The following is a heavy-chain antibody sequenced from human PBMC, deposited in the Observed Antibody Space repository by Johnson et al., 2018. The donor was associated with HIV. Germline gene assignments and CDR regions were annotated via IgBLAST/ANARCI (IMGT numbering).Heavy chain of an antibody. CDR3: ARSGGYPNAFDM. V-gene: IGHV3-66*01. CDR2: IYSGGNT. CDR1: GFAVSKNY. Sequence: VLLVESGGGLVQPGGSLRLSCAASGFAVSKNYLTWVRQAPGKGLGGVSIIYSGGNTYYPASVKGRFTISRDNSKNSLFLQMNSLRVEDTAVYYCARSGGYPNAFDMWGQGTLVTVPA. D-gene: IGHD6-13*01. J-gene: IGHJ3*02.